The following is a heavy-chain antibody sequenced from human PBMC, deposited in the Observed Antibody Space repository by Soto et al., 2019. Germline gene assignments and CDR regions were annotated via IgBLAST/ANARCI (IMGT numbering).Heavy chain of an antibody. CDR1: GFTFSSYS. CDR3: ARDLRYYYGSGRKTFGEGNYYYCGMEV. CDR2: ISSSSSYI. J-gene: IGHJ6*02. V-gene: IGHV3-21*01. D-gene: IGHD3-10*01. Sequence: PGGSLRLSCAASGFTFSSYSMNWVRQAPGKGLEWVSSISSSSSYIYYADSVKGRFTISRDNAKNSLYLQMNSLRAEDTAVYYCARDLRYYYGSGRKTFGEGNYYYCGMEVWGQGTTVTVSS.